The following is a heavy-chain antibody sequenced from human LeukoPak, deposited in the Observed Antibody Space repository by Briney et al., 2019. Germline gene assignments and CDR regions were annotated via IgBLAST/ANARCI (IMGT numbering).Heavy chain of an antibody. V-gene: IGHV1-46*01. CDR1: GYTFTSYY. J-gene: IGHJ6*02. D-gene: IGHD2-21*02. Sequence: ASMKVSCKASGYTFTSYYMHWVRQAPGQGLEWMGITNPSGGSTSYAQKFQGRVTMTRDTSTSTVYMELSSLRSEDTAVYYCARAYCGGDCYLPSYYYGMDVWGQGTTVTVSS. CDR2: TNPSGGST. CDR3: ARAYCGGDCYLPSYYYGMDV.